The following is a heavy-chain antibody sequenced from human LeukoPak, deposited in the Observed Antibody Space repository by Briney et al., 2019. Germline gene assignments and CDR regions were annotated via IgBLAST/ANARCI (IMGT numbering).Heavy chain of an antibody. J-gene: IGHJ5*02. D-gene: IGHD3-3*01. CDR2: INDDTP. Sequence: GGSLRLSCTTSGFTFNTYSMSWVRQSPGKGLEWVSAINDDTPYYADSVKGRFTVSRDNSKDTLYLQLNSLRAEDTAIYYCAKEHDLWHEEGNWFDTWGQGVLVTVSS. CDR1: GFTFNTYS. V-gene: IGHV3-23*01. CDR3: AKEHDLWHEEGNWFDT.